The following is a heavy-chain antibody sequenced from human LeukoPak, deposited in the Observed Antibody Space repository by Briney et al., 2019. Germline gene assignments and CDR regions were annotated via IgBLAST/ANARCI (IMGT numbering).Heavy chain of an antibody. CDR2: ISRNGDII. Sequence: PGGSLRLSCAASGFTFTTYNFNWVRQAPGKGLEWVSYISRNGDIIYYADSVKGRFTISRDNAKNSVYLQMNSLRVEDSAVYYCARDGWLRGQGTLVTVSS. V-gene: IGHV3-48*01. J-gene: IGHJ4*02. D-gene: IGHD5-12*01. CDR1: GFTFTTYN. CDR3: ARDGWL.